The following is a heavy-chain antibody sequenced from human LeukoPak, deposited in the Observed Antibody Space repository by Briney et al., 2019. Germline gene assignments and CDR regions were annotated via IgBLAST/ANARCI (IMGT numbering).Heavy chain of an antibody. Sequence: VASVKVSCKASGYTFTGYYMHWVRQAPGQGLEWMGRINPNSGGTNYAQKFQGRVTMTRDTSISTAYIELSRLRSDDTAVYYCAREGVEYCSSTSCYYYYGMDVWGQGTTVTVSS. V-gene: IGHV1-2*06. J-gene: IGHJ6*02. D-gene: IGHD2-2*01. CDR2: INPNSGGT. CDR1: GYTFTGYY. CDR3: AREGVEYCSSTSCYYYYGMDV.